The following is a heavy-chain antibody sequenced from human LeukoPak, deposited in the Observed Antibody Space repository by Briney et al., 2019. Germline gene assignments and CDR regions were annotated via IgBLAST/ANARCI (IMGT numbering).Heavy chain of an antibody. J-gene: IGHJ4*02. CDR2: ISSGGSVM. CDR3: TRDLEY. Sequence: PGGALPLSPGASGFTFTDYTMNWVRQAAGKGPEWISYISSGGSVMYCADSVKGRFTISRDNAENSLYLQMSSLRVEDTAVYCCTRDLEYWGQGTRDTVSS. V-gene: IGHV3-48*01. CDR1: GFTFTDYT.